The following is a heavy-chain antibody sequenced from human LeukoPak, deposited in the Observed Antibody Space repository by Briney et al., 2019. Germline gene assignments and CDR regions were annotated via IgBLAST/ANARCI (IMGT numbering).Heavy chain of an antibody. CDR1: GFTFSDYG. D-gene: IGHD3-10*01. J-gene: IGHJ4*02. V-gene: IGHV3-21*01. CDR3: ARSGVVAVLFPTDFDY. CDR2: ISSSSTSI. Sequence: PGGSLRLSCAASGFTFSDYGMNWVRQAPGKGMEWVSFISSSSTSIYYADSVKGRFTISRDNAGSSLFLRMNSLRGEETALYYCARSGVVAVLFPTDFDYWGQGALVTVSS.